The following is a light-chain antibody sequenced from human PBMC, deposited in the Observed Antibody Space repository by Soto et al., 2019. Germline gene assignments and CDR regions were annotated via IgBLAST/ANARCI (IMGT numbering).Light chain of an antibody. Sequence: EIVMSQSPATMSVSPGEGVTLSCGASQSVAGNRAWYQQKPGQAPRLLIYGTFTRATGIPATFSGSGSGTEFTLTISSLQSEDFAVYYCQQYNKWPLTFGGGTKVEIK. J-gene: IGKJ4*01. CDR1: QSVAGN. V-gene: IGKV3-15*01. CDR2: GTF. CDR3: QQYNKWPLT.